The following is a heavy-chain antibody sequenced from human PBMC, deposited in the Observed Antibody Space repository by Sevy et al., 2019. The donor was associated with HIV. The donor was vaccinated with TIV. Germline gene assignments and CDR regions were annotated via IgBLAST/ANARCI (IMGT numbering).Heavy chain of an antibody. CDR2: ISAYNGNT. D-gene: IGHD3-10*01. Sequence: ASVKVSCKASGYTFTSYGISWVRQAPGQGLEWMGWISAYNGNTNYAQKLQGRVTMTTDTSTSTAYMELRSLRSDDTAVYYCAINGDGSVLLWFGEAQAPYYYYGMDVWGQGTTVTVSS. CDR3: AINGDGSVLLWFGEAQAPYYYYGMDV. V-gene: IGHV1-18*01. CDR1: GYTFTSYG. J-gene: IGHJ6*02.